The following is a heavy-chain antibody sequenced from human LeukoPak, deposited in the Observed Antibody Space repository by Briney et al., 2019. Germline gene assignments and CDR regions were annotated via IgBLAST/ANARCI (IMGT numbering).Heavy chain of an antibody. CDR2: IKQDGSEK. CDR3: ARVGPVFGVVIDSRYYMDV. V-gene: IGHV3-7*01. J-gene: IGHJ6*03. Sequence: GRSLRLSCAASGFTFSSYAMHWVRQAPGKGLEWVANIKQDGSEKYYVDSVKGRFTISRDNAKNSLYLQMNSLRAEDTAVYYCARVGPVFGVVIDSRYYMDVWGKGTTVTVSS. D-gene: IGHD3-3*01. CDR1: GFTFSSYA.